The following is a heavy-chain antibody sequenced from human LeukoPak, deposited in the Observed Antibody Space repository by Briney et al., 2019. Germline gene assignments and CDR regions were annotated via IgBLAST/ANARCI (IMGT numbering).Heavy chain of an antibody. CDR2: INPNSGGT. Sequence: GASVKVSCKASGYTFTGYYMHWVRQAPGQGLEWMGWINPNSGGTNYAQKFQGRVTMTRDTSISTAYMELSRLRPDDTAVYYCARHLYSSSWYWFDPWGQGTLVTVSS. V-gene: IGHV1-2*02. D-gene: IGHD6-13*01. CDR1: GYTFTGYY. CDR3: ARHLYSSSWYWFDP. J-gene: IGHJ5*02.